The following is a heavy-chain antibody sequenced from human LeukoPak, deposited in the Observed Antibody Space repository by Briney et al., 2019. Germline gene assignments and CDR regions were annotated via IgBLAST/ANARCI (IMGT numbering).Heavy chain of an antibody. D-gene: IGHD4-11*01. CDR1: GYSFILYG. Sequence: ASVKVSCKTSGYSFILYGISWVRQAPGQGPEWMGWISTSTGDTKYTQKFQGIVTLTTDTSTSTAYMELSSLRSDDTAVYYCARDDNYGIFVNVDYWGQGTLVTVSS. J-gene: IGHJ4*02. V-gene: IGHV1-18*01. CDR2: ISTSTGDT. CDR3: ARDDNYGIFVNVDY.